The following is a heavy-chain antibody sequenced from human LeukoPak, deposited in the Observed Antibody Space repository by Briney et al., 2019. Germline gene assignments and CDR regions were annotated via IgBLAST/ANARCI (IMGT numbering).Heavy chain of an antibody. CDR3: AKAYNNDNYSLFRSGYYGSYFDY. D-gene: IGHD3-3*01. CDR1: GFTFSSFA. V-gene: IGHV3-64*01. CDR2: ISSNGGST. J-gene: IGHJ4*02. Sequence: GGSLRLSCAASGFTFSSFAMQWVRQAPGKGLEYVSAISSNGGSTYYANSVKGRFTISRDNSKNTLYLQMNSLRAEDTAVYYCAKAYNNDNYSLFRSGYYGSYFDYWGQGTLVTVSS.